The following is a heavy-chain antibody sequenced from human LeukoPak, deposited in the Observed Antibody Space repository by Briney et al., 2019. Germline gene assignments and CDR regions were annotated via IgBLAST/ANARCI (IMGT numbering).Heavy chain of an antibody. CDR3: AKDAGGSYSQTIDY. CDR2: IRYDGNNK. J-gene: IGHJ4*02. D-gene: IGHD1-26*01. V-gene: IGHV3-30*02. Sequence: GGSLRLSCAASGSTFSSYGMHWVRQAPGKGLEWVAFIRYDGNNKFHADSVRDRFTVSRDNSKNTLCLQMNSLRSEDTAVYYCAKDAGGSYSQTIDYWGQGTLVTVSS. CDR1: GSTFSSYG.